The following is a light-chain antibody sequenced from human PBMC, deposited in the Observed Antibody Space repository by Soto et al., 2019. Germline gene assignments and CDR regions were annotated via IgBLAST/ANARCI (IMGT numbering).Light chain of an antibody. V-gene: IGLV1-40*01. CDR1: SSNIGAGYD. CDR2: DNS. CDR3: QSYDSSLSGVV. J-gene: IGLJ2*01. Sequence: QSVLTQPPSVSGAPGQRVTISCSGNSSNIGAGYDVHWYQQLPGTAPKLLIYDNSNRPSGVPDRFSGSKSGTSASLAITGLQAEDEADYYCQSYDSSLSGVVFGGGTQLTVL.